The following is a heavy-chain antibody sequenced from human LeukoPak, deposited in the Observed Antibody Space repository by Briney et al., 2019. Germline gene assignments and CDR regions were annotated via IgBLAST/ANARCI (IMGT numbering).Heavy chain of an antibody. CDR3: ARGPYSTVTAFAWFVP. CDR1: GGSLSGYY. CDR2: INHSGDT. Sequence: SETLSLTCAVYGGSLSGYYWSWIRQSPGKGLEWIGQINHSGDTNYNPSLKSRVTISVDTSKNHFSLSLNSVIAADTAMYYCARGPYSTVTAFAWFVPGGERPVVSVSS. D-gene: IGHD4-17*01. J-gene: IGHJ5*02. V-gene: IGHV4-34*01.